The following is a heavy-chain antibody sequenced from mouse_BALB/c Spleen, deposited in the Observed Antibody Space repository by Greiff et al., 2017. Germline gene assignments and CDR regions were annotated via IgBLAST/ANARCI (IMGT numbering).Heavy chain of an antibody. J-gene: IGHJ2*01. D-gene: IGHD2-10*02. CDR2: IYPGNSYT. CDR3: ASWEYGHYFDY. CDR1: GYSFTSYW. V-gene: IGHV1-5*01. Sequence: EVQLQESGTVLARPGASVKMSCKASGYSFTSYWMHWVKQRPGQGLEWIGAIYPGNSYTSYNQKFKGKAKLTAVTSASTAYMELSSLTNEDSAVYYCASWEYGHYFDYWGQGTTLTVSS.